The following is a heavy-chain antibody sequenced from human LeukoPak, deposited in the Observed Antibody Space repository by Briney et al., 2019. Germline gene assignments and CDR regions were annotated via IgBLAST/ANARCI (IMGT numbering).Heavy chain of an antibody. J-gene: IGHJ4*02. CDR3: ARGRGGYCSSTSCHRLFDY. Sequence: ASVKVSCKASGYTFTGYYMRWVRQAPGQGLEGMGWINPNSGGTNYAQKFQGRVTMTRDTSTSTAYMELSRLRSDDTAVYYCARGRGGYCSSTSCHRLFDYWGQGTLVTVSS. CDR2: INPNSGGT. D-gene: IGHD2-2*02. CDR1: GYTFTGYY. V-gene: IGHV1-2*02.